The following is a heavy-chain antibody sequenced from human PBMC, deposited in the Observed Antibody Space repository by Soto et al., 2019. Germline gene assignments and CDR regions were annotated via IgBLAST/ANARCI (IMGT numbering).Heavy chain of an antibody. D-gene: IGHD3-22*01. J-gene: IGHJ4*02. CDR3: AREGYYYDSSGYIYY. CDR2: ISYDGSNK. V-gene: IGHV3-30-3*01. CDR1: GFTFSSYA. Sequence: VQLVESGGGLVQPGGSLRLSCSASGFTFSSYAMHWVRQAPGKGLEWVAVISYDGSNKYYADSVKGRFTISRDNSKNTLYLQMNSLRAEDTAVYYCAREGYYYDSSGYIYYWGQGTLVTVSS.